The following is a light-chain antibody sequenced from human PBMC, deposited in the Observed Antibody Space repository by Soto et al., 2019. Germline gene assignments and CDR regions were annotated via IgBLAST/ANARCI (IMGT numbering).Light chain of an antibody. CDR3: QQYGISPPVT. V-gene: IGKV3-20*01. CDR2: GAS. J-gene: IGKJ5*01. Sequence: EIVLTQSPGTLSLSPGKRATLSCRASQSVSSSYLAWYQQKPGQAPRLLIYGASGRATGIPDRFSGSGSGTDFTLTITRLEPEDFALYYCQQYGISPPVTFGQGTRLEIK. CDR1: QSVSSSY.